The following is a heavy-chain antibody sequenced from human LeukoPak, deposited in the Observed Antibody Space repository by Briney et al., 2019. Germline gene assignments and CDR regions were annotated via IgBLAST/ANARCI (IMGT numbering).Heavy chain of an antibody. CDR3: ARDLSPVVRASPMGY. CDR1: GFTFTSYG. CDR2: ITYDGYYK. J-gene: IGHJ4*02. D-gene: IGHD3-10*01. V-gene: IGHV3-30*03. Sequence: GGSLRLSCAASGFTFTSYGMHWVRQAPGKGLEWVALITYDGYYKYYSDSVKGRFTISSDTSKTTLYLQMNSLRAEDTAVYYCARDLSPVVRASPMGYWGQGTLVTVSS.